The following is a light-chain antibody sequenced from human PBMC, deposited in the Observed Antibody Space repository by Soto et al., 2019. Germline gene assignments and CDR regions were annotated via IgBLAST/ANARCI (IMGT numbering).Light chain of an antibody. CDR3: LQDYNYPGT. J-gene: IGKJ1*01. V-gene: IGKV1-9*01. Sequence: DIQLTQSPSFLSASVGDRVTITWRASQGISSYLAWYQQKPGKAPKLLISAASTLQSGVPSRFSGSGYGTEFNLTISSLQPEDFATYYCLQDYNYPGTFGQGTKVDIK. CDR2: AAS. CDR1: QGISSY.